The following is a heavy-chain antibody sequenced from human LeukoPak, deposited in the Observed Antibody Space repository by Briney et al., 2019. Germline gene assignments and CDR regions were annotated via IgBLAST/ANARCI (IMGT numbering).Heavy chain of an antibody. D-gene: IGHD6-19*01. CDR3: ARVPGYSSGWFDY. Sequence: GGSLRLSCAASGFTFSSYSMDWDRQAPGKGLEWVSSISSSSSYIYYADSVKGRFAISRDNAKNSLYLQMNSLRAEDTAVYYCARVPGYSSGWFDYWGQGTLVTVSS. CDR2: ISSSSSYI. J-gene: IGHJ4*02. CDR1: GFTFSSYS. V-gene: IGHV3-21*01.